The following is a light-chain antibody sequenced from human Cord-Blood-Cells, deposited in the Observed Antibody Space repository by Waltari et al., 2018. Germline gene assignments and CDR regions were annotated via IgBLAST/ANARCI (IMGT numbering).Light chain of an antibody. CDR1: QSISSW. CDR2: DAS. Sequence: DIQMTQSPSTLSASVGDRVTITCRASQSISSWLAWYQQKPGKDPKLLIYDASSLESGVPSRLSGSGSGTEFTLTISSLQPDDFATYYCQQYNSYSTFGQGTKLEIK. J-gene: IGKJ2*01. V-gene: IGKV1-5*01. CDR3: QQYNSYST.